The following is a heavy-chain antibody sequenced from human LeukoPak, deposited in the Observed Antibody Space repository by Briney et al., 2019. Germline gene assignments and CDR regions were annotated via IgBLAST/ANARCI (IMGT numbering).Heavy chain of an antibody. V-gene: IGHV3-21*01. J-gene: IGHJ4*02. CDR2: ISSTGTYI. CDR1: GFTFSTST. Sequence: GGSLRLSCAASGFTFSTSTMNWVRQAPGKGLEWVSSISSTGTYIYYADSVKGRFTISRDNAKNSLYLQMNSLGAEDTAVYYCARGHYYDTSGYYYLDFWGQGTLVTVSS. CDR3: ARGHYYDTSGYYYLDF. D-gene: IGHD3-22*01.